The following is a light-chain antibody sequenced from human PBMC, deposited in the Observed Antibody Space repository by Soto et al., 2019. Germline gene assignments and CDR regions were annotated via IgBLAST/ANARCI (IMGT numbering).Light chain of an antibody. V-gene: IGLV1-40*01. Sequence: QSVLTQPPSVSGAPGQRVTISCTGSSSNIGAGYDVHWYQQLPGTAPKLLIYGNSNRPSGVPDRFSGSKSGTSASLAIAGLQAEDEADYYCQSYDSSLSSSGNVVFGGGTKVTVL. CDR1: SSNIGAGYD. CDR2: GNS. J-gene: IGLJ2*01. CDR3: QSYDSSLSSSGNVV.